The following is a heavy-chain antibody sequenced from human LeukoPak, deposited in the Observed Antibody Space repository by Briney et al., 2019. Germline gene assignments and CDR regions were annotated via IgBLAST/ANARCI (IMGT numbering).Heavy chain of an antibody. CDR1: GGSISSYY. V-gene: IGHV4-59*01. D-gene: IGHD2-21*01. Sequence: SETLSLTCTVSGGSISSYYWSWIRQPPGKGLEWIGYIYYSGSTNYNPSLKSRVTVSVDSSKNQFSLKLSSVTAADTAVYYCASSSWYGGEDYWGQGTLVTVSS. CDR2: IYYSGST. CDR3: ASSSWYGGEDY. J-gene: IGHJ4*02.